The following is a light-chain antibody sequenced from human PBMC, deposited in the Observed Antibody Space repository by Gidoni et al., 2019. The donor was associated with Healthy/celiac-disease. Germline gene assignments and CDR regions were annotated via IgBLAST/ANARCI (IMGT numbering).Light chain of an antibody. CDR3: QQYGSSPPIT. V-gene: IGKV3-20*01. CDR1: QSVSSSY. CDR2: CAS. J-gene: IGKJ5*01. Sequence: EIVLTQSPGTLSLSPGERATLSCRARQSVSSSYLAWYQQKPGQAPRLLIYCASSRATGIPDRFSGSGSGTDFTLTISRLEPEDFAVYYCQQYGSSPPITFGQGTRLEIK.